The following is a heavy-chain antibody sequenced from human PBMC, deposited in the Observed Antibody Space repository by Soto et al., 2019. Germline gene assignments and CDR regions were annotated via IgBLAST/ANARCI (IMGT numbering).Heavy chain of an antibody. V-gene: IGHV3-23*01. CDR2: ISGSGDNT. CDR3: AKDLGMRAGTGDY. J-gene: IGHJ4*02. D-gene: IGHD6-19*01. Sequence: EVQLLESGGGLVQPGGSLRLSCAASGFAFSSYVMNWVRQAPGKGLEWVSGISGSGDNTYYADSVRGRFTISRANSKNTLYLQMNSLRADDTAVYYCAKDLGMRAGTGDYWGQGTLVTVSS. CDR1: GFAFSSYV.